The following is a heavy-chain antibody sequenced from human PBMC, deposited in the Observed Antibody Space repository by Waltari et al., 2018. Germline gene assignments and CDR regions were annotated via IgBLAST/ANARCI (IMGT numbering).Heavy chain of an antibody. D-gene: IGHD3-10*01. CDR2: ISSRSSYI. CDR3: ARALVRGVIIPFDY. Sequence: EVQLVESGGGLVKPGGSLRLSCAASGFTFSSYSMNWVRQAPGKGLEWVSSISSRSSYIYYADSVKGRFTISRDNAKNSLYLQMNSLRAEDTAVYYCARALVRGVIIPFDYWGQGTLVTVSS. V-gene: IGHV3-21*01. J-gene: IGHJ4*02. CDR1: GFTFSSYS.